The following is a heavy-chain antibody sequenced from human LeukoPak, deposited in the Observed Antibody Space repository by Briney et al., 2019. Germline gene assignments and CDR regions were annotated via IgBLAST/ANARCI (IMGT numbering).Heavy chain of an antibody. J-gene: IGHJ5*02. CDR3: AKDRQYCSSTSCLPYNWFDP. CDR2: ISGSDDNT. Sequence: GGSLRLYCAASGFTFNNYAMRWVRQAPGKGVEWVSTISGSDDNTYYEDSAKGRFTISRDISKNTLYLQMNSLTAEDTAVYYCAKDRQYCSSTSCLPYNWFDPWGQGTLVTVSS. D-gene: IGHD2-2*01. V-gene: IGHV3-23*01. CDR1: GFTFNNYA.